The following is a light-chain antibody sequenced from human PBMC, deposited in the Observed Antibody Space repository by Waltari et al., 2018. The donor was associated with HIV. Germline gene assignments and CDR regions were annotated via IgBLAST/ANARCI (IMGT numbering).Light chain of an antibody. CDR2: VVK. Sequence: QSALTQTASVSGFPGQPITLTCTGTSYDIGAYTPVSWYQQPTDAPPKLLIFVVKNRPSGVSGRFSASKSGNTASLTITALQSDDEADYYCCSYTRRVSVTFGGGTRVTVL. CDR1: SYDIGAYTP. V-gene: IGLV2-14*01. J-gene: IGLJ2*01. CDR3: CSYTRRVSVT.